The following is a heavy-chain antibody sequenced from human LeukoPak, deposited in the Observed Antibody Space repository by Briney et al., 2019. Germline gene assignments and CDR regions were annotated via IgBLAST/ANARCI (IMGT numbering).Heavy chain of an antibody. V-gene: IGHV3-23*01. D-gene: IGHD5-12*01. CDR1: GFTFSSYA. CDR3: AKDFRGRGYSGYDWGNYFDY. J-gene: IGHJ4*02. Sequence: GGSLRLSCAASGFTFSSYAMSWVRQAPGKGLEWVSAMSGSGGSTYYADSVKGRFTISRDNSKNTLYLQMNSLRAEDTAVYYCAKDFRGRGYSGYDWGNYFDYWGQGTLVTVSS. CDR2: MSGSGGST.